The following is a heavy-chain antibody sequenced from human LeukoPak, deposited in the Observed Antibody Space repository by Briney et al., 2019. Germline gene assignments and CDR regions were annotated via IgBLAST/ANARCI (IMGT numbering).Heavy chain of an antibody. V-gene: IGHV1-2*02. D-gene: IGHD1-26*01. CDR3: ARVGSGSYDY. J-gene: IGHJ4*02. Sequence: ASVKVSCKAFGYTFTAYYMHWVRQAPGQGFEWMGWINLDSGATDYAQKFQGRVTMARDTSSGTAYMEVSRLRSDDTAVYYCARVGSGSYDYWGQGTLVTVSS. CDR2: INLDSGAT. CDR1: GYTFTAYY.